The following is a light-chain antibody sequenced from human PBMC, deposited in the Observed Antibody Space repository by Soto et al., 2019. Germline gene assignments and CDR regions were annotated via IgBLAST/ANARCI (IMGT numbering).Light chain of an antibody. CDR3: QQDKDWPPLT. CDR1: QNINRN. J-gene: IGKJ4*01. Sequence: EILMTQSPLTLSVSPGEGATLSCRARQNINRNLAWYQQRPGPAPRVLISGASSRASGIPDRFSGSGSGTDFTLTINRLEPDDVAVYYWQQDKDWPPLTFGGG. CDR2: GAS. V-gene: IGKV3D-15*01.